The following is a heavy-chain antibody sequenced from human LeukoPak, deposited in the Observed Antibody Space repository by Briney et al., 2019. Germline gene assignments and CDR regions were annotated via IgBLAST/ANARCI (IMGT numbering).Heavy chain of an antibody. D-gene: IGHD7-27*01. CDR2: TDPGDSET. Sequence: GESLKISCKASGYSFTSYWIGWVRQMPGKGLEWMGITDPGDSETRYTPSFQGQVTISADKSLSTAYLQWNSLKASDTAMYYCARQTAMGRSGDYWGQGTLVTVSS. V-gene: IGHV5-51*01. J-gene: IGHJ4*02. CDR1: GYSFTSYW. CDR3: ARQTAMGRSGDY.